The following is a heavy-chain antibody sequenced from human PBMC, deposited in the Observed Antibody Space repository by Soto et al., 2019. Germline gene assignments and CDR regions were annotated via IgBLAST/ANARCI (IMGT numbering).Heavy chain of an antibody. Sequence: ASVKVSCKASGYTFTSYDINWVRQATGQGLEWMGWMNPNSGNTGYAQKFQGRVTMTRNTSISTAYMELSSLRSEDTAVYYCARGRRITIFGVVITAKNWFDPWGQGTLGTVSS. J-gene: IGHJ5*02. CDR3: ARGRRITIFGVVITAKNWFDP. V-gene: IGHV1-8*01. D-gene: IGHD3-3*01. CDR2: MNPNSGNT. CDR1: GYTFTSYD.